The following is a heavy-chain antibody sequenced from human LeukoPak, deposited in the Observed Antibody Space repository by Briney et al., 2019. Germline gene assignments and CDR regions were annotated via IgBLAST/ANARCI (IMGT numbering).Heavy chain of an antibody. J-gene: IGHJ4*02. CDR1: GYTFTSYG. CDR3: ARILLYDFWSGYSDY. Sequence: ASGKVSCKASGYTFTSYGISWVRQAPGQGLEWMGWISAYNGNTNYAQKLQGRVTMTTDTSTSTAYMELRSLRSDDTAVYYCARILLYDFWSGYSDYWGQGTLVTVSS. V-gene: IGHV1-18*01. D-gene: IGHD3-3*01. CDR2: ISAYNGNT.